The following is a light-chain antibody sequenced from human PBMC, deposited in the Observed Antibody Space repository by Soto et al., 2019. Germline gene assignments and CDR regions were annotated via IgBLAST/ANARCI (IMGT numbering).Light chain of an antibody. CDR2: GAS. Sequence: DIQMTQSPSSLSASVGDRVTITCRASQSVRTYLNWYQQKPGKAPNLLMYGASTRATGIPARFSGSGSGTEFSLTINSLQSEDFAVYYCQEYNTWPWTFGQGTKVDIK. CDR3: QEYNTWPWT. V-gene: IGKV1-39*02. J-gene: IGKJ1*01. CDR1: QSVRTY.